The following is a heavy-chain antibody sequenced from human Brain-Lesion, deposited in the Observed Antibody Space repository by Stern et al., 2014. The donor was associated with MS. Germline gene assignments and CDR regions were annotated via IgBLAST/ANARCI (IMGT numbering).Heavy chain of an antibody. CDR2: IYYRGST. CDR3: AKLWLGELPESPFDY. CDR1: GGSISSSSYY. J-gene: IGHJ4*02. V-gene: IGHV4-39*01. D-gene: IGHD3-10*01. Sequence: VQLEESGPGLVKPSETLSLTCTVSGGSISSSSYYWGWIRQPPGKGLEWIGSIYYRGSTYYNPSLKSRVTISMDTSKKPFSLGRSSVTAADTAVYFCAKLWLGELPESPFDYWGQGTLVTVSS.